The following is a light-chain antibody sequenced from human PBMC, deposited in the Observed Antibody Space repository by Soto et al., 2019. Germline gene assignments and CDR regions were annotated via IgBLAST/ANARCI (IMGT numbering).Light chain of an antibody. CDR1: SSDVGGHDY. J-gene: IGLJ1*01. V-gene: IGLV2-11*01. Sequence: QSVLTQPRSVSGSPGQSVTISCTGTSSDVGGHDYVSWYQQHPGKAPKVMIYDVSKRPSGVPDRFSGSKSGNTASLTFSGLQAEDEADYYCCSYAGGYIYVFGTGTKVTVL. CDR3: CSYAGGYIYV. CDR2: DVS.